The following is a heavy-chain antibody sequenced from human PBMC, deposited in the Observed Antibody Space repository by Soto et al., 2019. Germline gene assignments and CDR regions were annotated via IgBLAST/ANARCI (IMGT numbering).Heavy chain of an antibody. CDR1: GGTFNSYG. CDR3: ARVRVIRGVIPSHFGL. J-gene: IGHJ4*02. CDR2: IIPLYGTV. V-gene: IGHV1-69*06. D-gene: IGHD3-10*01. Sequence: QAHLAQSGAEVKKPGSSVTVSCKASGGTFNSYGISWVRQAPGQGLDWMGVIIPLYGTVNYAQKFQGRVSITADKSTSTAYMDLNSLRSDDTDVYYCARVRVIRGVIPSHFGLWGQGTQVTGSS.